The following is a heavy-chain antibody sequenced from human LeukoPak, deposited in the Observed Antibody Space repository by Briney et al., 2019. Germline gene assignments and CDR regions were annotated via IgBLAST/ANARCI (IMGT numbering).Heavy chain of an antibody. D-gene: IGHD2-2*01. CDR2: ISSSSYI. J-gene: IGHJ4*02. CDR1: EFTFSSYS. Sequence: GGSLRLSCAASEFTFSSYSMNWVRQAPGKGLEWVSSISSSSYIYYADSVKGRFTISRDNAKNSLYLQMHSLRAEDTAVYYCAKESLRVVPSATFDYWGQGTLVTVSS. V-gene: IGHV3-21*04. CDR3: AKESLRVVPSATFDY.